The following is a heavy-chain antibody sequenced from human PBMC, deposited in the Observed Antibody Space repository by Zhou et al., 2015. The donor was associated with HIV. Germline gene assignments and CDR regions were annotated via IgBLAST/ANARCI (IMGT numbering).Heavy chain of an antibody. CDR2: IIPIFVTA. CDR3: ASYYYDSHRAFDY. J-gene: IGHJ4*02. Sequence: QVQLVQSGAEVKKPGSSVKVSCKASGGTFSNYAISWVRQAPGQGLEWVGGIIPIFVTANYAQKFQVRVTITADESTSTAYMELSSLRSEDTAVYYCASYYYDSHRAFDYWGQGTLVTVSS. CDR1: GGTFSNYA. D-gene: IGHD3-22*01. V-gene: IGHV1-69*12.